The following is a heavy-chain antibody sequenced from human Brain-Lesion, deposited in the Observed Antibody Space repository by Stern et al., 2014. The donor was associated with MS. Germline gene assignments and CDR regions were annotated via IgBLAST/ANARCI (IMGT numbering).Heavy chain of an antibody. CDR2: SDHSGST. V-gene: IGHV4-4*02. Sequence: QLQLQESGPGLVKPSGTLSLTCVVSGGSISSSNWWSWVRQSPGKGLEWIGESDHSGSTIYNPSLKSRVTVSVDKSKNRFSLNLRSGTAADTAVYFCARFPASRPHVFDSWGQGTLVTVSS. J-gene: IGHJ4*02. CDR1: GGSISSSNW. D-gene: IGHD6-13*01. CDR3: ARFPASRPHVFDS.